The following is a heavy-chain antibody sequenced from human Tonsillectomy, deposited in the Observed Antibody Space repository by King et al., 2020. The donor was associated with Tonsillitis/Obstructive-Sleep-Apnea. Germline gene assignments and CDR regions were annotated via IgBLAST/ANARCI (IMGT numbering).Heavy chain of an antibody. CDR1: GFTFSSYG. V-gene: IGHV3-33*01. D-gene: IGHD4-17*01. CDR2: IWYDGSSK. CDR3: ARLTPDDYGDSNFDY. J-gene: IGHJ4*02. Sequence: HVQLVESGGGVVQPGRSLRLSCAASGFTFSSYGMHWVRQAPGKGLEWVAVIWYDGSSKYYADSVKGRFTISRDNSKNTLYLQMNSLRAEDTAVYYCARLTPDDYGDSNFDYWGQGTLVTVSS.